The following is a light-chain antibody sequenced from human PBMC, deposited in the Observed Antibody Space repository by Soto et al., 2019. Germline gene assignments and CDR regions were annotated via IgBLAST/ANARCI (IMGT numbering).Light chain of an antibody. CDR1: NSRSGSNY. CDR3: QSYDSSLSGSG. J-gene: IGLJ2*01. CDR2: GNS. V-gene: IGLV1-40*01. Sequence: QSVLPQPPSASGTPGQRVTISCSTSNSRSGSNYVHWYQQLPGTAPKLLIYGNSNRPSGVPDRFSGSKSGTSASLAITGLQAEDEADYYCQSYDSSLSGSGFGGGTKVTVL.